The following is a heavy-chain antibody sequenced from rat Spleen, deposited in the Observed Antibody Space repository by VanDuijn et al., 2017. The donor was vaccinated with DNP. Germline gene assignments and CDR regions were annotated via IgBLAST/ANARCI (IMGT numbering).Heavy chain of an antibody. CDR3: ARWNSGHFDY. D-gene: IGHD4-3*01. V-gene: IGHV5-58*01. CDR1: GFTFSSYW. Sequence: EVQLVETGGGLVQPGRSLKLSCVVSGFTFSSYWMFWVRQAPGKGLEWVAYIRYDGGSTKYGDSVKGRFTISRDNAKNTLYLQMNSLRSEDMATYYCARWNSGHFDYWGQGVMVPVSS. J-gene: IGHJ2*01. CDR2: IRYDGGST.